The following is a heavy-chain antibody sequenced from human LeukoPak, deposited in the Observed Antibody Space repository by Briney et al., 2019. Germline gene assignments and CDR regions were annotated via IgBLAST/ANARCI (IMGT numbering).Heavy chain of an antibody. CDR1: GYTFTSDG. J-gene: IGHJ4*02. CDR2: ISAYNGNA. D-gene: IGHD3-16*01. CDR3: AREAYTTGADY. V-gene: IGHV1-18*01. Sequence: GASVKVSCKASGYTFTSDGICWVRQAPGQGLEWMGWISAYNGNANYVQRLQGRVTLTTDTSTSTAHMELRSLGSDDTAVYYCAREAYTTGADYWGQGTLVTVSS.